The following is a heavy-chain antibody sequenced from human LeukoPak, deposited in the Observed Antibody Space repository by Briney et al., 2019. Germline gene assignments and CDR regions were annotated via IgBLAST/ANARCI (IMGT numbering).Heavy chain of an antibody. CDR1: GFTFSSYG. V-gene: IGHV3-30*02. D-gene: IGHD3-22*01. J-gene: IGHJ4*02. CDR2: IRYDGSNK. Sequence: PGGSLRLSCAASGFTFSSYGKHWVRQAPGKGLEWVAFIRYDGSNKYYADSVKRRFTIFRDNSKNTLYLQMNSLRAEDTAVYYCAKDPSVYDSSGYPNWGQGTLATVSS. CDR3: AKDPSVYDSSGYPN.